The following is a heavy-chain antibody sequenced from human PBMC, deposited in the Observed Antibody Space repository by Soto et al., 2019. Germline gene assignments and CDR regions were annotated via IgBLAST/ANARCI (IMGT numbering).Heavy chain of an antibody. D-gene: IGHD1-1*01. CDR1: GFTFSSYA. V-gene: IGHV3-23*01. CDR3: AKVHLGTSHYYYYGMDV. J-gene: IGHJ6*02. Sequence: GGSLRLSCAASGFTFSSYAMSWVRQAPGKGLEWVSAISGSGGSTYYADSVKGRFTISRDNSKNTLYLQMNSLRAEDTAVYYCAKVHLGTSHYYYYGMDVWGQGTTVTVSS. CDR2: ISGSGGST.